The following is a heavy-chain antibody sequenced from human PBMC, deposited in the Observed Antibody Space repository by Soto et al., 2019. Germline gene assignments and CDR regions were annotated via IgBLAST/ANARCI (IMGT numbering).Heavy chain of an antibody. J-gene: IGHJ4*02. CDR1: GGLLRNYA. CDR2: VVPVYTTS. CDR3: ATDSGSYYDVAY. D-gene: IGHD1-26*01. Sequence: SVKVSCKASGGLLRNYAISWVRQAPGQGLEWMGGVVPVYTTSKYAQKFQGRLTITADRSTSTTYMELTSLTSEDTAVYFCATDSGSYYDVAYWGQGTLVTVS. V-gene: IGHV1-69*06.